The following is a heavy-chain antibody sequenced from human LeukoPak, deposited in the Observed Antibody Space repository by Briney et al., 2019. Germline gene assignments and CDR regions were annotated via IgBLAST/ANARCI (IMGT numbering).Heavy chain of an antibody. CDR1: GFTFSDYY. V-gene: IGHV3-11*04. J-gene: IGHJ4*02. Sequence: GGSLRLSCAASGFTFSDYYMSWIRQAPGKGLEWVSYISSSGSTIYYADSVKGRFTISRDNAKNSLYLQMNSLRAEDTAVYYCARAITMIVNPADYWGQGTLVTVSS. D-gene: IGHD3-22*01. CDR3: ARAITMIVNPADY. CDR2: ISSSGSTI.